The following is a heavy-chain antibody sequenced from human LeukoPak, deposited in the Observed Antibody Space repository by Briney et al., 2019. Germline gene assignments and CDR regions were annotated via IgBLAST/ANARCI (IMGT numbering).Heavy chain of an antibody. V-gene: IGHV3-30*18. CDR3: AKGSKWIHRTFDY. Sequence: GGSLRLSCAASGFTFSSYGMHWVRQAPGKGLEWVAVISYDGSNKYYADSVKGRFTISRDNSKNTLYLQMNSLRAEDTAVYYCAKGSKWIHRTFDYWGQGTLVTVSS. CDR1: GFTFSSYG. D-gene: IGHD5-18*01. CDR2: ISYDGSNK. J-gene: IGHJ4*02.